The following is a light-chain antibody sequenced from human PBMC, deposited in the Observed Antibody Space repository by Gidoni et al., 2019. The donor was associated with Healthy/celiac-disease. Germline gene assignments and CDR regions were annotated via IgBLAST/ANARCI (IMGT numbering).Light chain of an antibody. Sequence: EIVLTRSPGTLSLSPGERATLPCRASQSVSSSYLAWYQQKPGQAPRLLIYGASSRATGIPDRFSGSGSGTDFTLTISRLEPEDFAVYYCQQYGSSPPTFGQGTKVEIK. V-gene: IGKV3-20*01. CDR3: QQYGSSPPT. CDR2: GAS. J-gene: IGKJ1*01. CDR1: QSVSSSY.